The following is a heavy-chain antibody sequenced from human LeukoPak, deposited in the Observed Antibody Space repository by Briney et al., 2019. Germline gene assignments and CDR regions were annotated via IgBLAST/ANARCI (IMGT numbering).Heavy chain of an antibody. CDR2: IWYDGSNK. D-gene: IGHD3-22*01. J-gene: IGHJ4*02. V-gene: IGHV3-33*08. Sequence: PGGSLRLSCSASGFTFSSYGMHWVRQAPGKGLEWVAVIWYDGSNKYYADSVKGRFTISRDNSKNTLYLQMNSLRAEDTAVYYCASNYYDSSGYYPFDYWGQGTLVTVSS. CDR3: ASNYYDSSGYYPFDY. CDR1: GFTFSSYG.